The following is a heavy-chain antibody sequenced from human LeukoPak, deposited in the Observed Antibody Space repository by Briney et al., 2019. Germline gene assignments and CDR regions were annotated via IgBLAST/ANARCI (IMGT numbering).Heavy chain of an antibody. CDR1: GFTFSSYW. D-gene: IGHD3-10*01. CDR3: ARIFGFGGGYFDY. CDR2: ISYSGTT. Sequence: PGGSLRLSCAASGFTFSSYWMSWIRQAPGKGLEWIGYISYSGTTNYNPSLKSRLSMSVDTSKNQFSLKLSSVTAADTAVYFCARIFGFGGGYFDYWGQGTLVTVSS. J-gene: IGHJ4*02. V-gene: IGHV4-59*01.